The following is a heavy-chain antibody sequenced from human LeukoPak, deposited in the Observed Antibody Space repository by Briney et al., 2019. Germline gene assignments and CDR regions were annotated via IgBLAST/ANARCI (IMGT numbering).Heavy chain of an antibody. D-gene: IGHD6-13*01. Sequence: GSLRLSCAASGFTFDDYGMSWVRQAPGKGLEWVSGINWNGGSTGYADSVKGRFTISRDNAKNSLYLQMNSLRAEDTALYYCARSVGYSSSWYVGYFDYWGQGTLVTVSS. CDR2: INWNGGST. J-gene: IGHJ4*02. CDR3: ARSVGYSSSWYVGYFDY. V-gene: IGHV3-20*04. CDR1: GFTFDDYG.